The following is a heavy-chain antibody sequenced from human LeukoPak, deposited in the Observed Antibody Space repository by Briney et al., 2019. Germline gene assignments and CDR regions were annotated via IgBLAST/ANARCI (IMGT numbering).Heavy chain of an antibody. V-gene: IGHV3-13*01. CDR2: IGTAGDT. J-gene: IGHJ4*02. D-gene: IGHD3-10*01. CDR1: GFTFSSYD. CDR3: ARSGRFGELFPFDY. Sequence: PGGSLRLSCAASGFTFSSYDMYWVRQGTGKGLEWASGIGTAGDTYYPGSVKGRFTISRDNAKNSLYLQMNSLRAGDTAVYYCARSGRFGELFPFDYWGQGTLVTVSS.